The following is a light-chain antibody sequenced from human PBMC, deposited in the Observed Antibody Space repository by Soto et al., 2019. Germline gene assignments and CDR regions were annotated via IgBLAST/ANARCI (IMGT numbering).Light chain of an antibody. Sequence: QSSLTQPASVSGSPGQSITISCTGTSSDVGSYNLVSWYQQHPGKAPKLMIYEGSKRPSGVSNRFSGSKSRNTASLTISGLQAEDEADYYCCSYAGSSTVVFGGGTKLTVL. CDR1: SSDVGSYNL. CDR2: EGS. V-gene: IGLV2-23*01. CDR3: CSYAGSSTVV. J-gene: IGLJ2*01.